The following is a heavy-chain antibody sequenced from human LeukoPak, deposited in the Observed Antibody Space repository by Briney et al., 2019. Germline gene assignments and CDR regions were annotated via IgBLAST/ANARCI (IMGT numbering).Heavy chain of an antibody. CDR3: ASQNCGGDCPFDY. Sequence: PVASVKVSCKASGGTFSSYAISWVRQAPGQGLEWMGGIIPIFGTANYAQKFQGRVTITADESTSTAYMELSSLRSEDTAVYYCASQNCGGDCPFDYWGQGTLVTVSS. CDR1: GGTFSSYA. D-gene: IGHD2-21*02. CDR2: IIPIFGTA. V-gene: IGHV1-69*13. J-gene: IGHJ4*02.